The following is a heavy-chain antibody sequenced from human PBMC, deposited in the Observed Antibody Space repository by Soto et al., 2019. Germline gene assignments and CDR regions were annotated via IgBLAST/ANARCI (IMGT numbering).Heavy chain of an antibody. V-gene: IGHV3-66*01. CDR1: GFTVSNNY. CDR2: IYSGGST. D-gene: IGHD3-16*01. CDR3: PAYSHKGY. J-gene: IGHJ4*02. Sequence: EEQLVESGGDLVQPGGSLRLSCAASGFTVSNNYRSWVRQAPGKGLEWVSLIYSGGSTYYADSVKGRFTISRDSSKNTLYLQMNSLRPEDTAMYYCPAYSHKGYWGQGTLVTVSS.